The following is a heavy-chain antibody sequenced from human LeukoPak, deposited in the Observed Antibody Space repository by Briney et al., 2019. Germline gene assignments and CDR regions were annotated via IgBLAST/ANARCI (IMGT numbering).Heavy chain of an antibody. CDR2: IYYSGST. J-gene: IGHJ4*02. D-gene: IGHD6-6*01. Sequence: SETLSLTCTVSGGSISSSSYYWGWIRQPPGKGLEWIGSIYYSGSTYYNPSLKSQVTISVDTSKNQFSLKLSSVTAADTAIYYCARGPTRQYFDYWGQGTLVTVSS. CDR3: ARGPTRQYFDY. V-gene: IGHV4-39*07. CDR1: GGSISSSSYY.